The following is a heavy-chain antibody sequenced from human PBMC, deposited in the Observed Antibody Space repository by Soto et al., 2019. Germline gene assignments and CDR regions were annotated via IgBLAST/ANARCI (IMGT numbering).Heavy chain of an antibody. CDR2: IYPDDSDT. Sequence: GESLKISCKTSGYSFTAYWLGWVRRMPGKGLEWMGIIYPDDSDTRYNPSFQGQVTISADKSISTAYLQWSSLKASDTAMYYCARHPKYYTGYRYFDYWGQGTRVTVSS. CDR3: ARHPKYYTGYRYFDY. V-gene: IGHV5-51*01. CDR1: GYSFTAYW. D-gene: IGHD2-8*02. J-gene: IGHJ4*02.